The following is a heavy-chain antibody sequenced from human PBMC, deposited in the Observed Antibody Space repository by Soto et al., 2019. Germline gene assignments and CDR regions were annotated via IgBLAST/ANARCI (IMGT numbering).Heavy chain of an antibody. CDR2: IIPIFGTA. J-gene: IGHJ5*02. V-gene: IGHV1-69*13. CDR1: GGTFSSYA. CDR3: ARDKRVVVEGHWFDP. D-gene: IGHD2-2*01. Sequence: SVKVSCKASGGTFSSYAISWVRQAPGQGLEWMGGIIPIFGTANYAQKFQGRVTITADESTSTAYMELSRLRSEDTAVYYCARDKRVVVEGHWFDPWGQGTLVTVSS.